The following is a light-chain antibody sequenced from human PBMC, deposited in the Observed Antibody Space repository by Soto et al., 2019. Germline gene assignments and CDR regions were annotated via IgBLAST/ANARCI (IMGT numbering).Light chain of an antibody. CDR1: QTVSNNY. CDR2: GAS. J-gene: IGKJ5*01. V-gene: IGKV3-20*01. Sequence: IVLTLSPGTLSLTQGDRATLSCRASQTVSNNYLAWCQQKPGQAPRVIMYGASRRATGIPDRFSGGGSGTDFTLTISRLEPEDFAVYFCQQYAGPPTTFGQGTRLEIK. CDR3: QQYAGPPTT.